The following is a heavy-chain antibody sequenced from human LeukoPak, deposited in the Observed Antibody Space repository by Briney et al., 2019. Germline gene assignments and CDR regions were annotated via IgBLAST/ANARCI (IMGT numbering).Heavy chain of an antibody. CDR1: GFTFSNYS. V-gene: IGHV3-48*04. J-gene: IGHJ4*02. D-gene: IGHD3-3*01. CDR3: AKGLSITIFGVVTAFDY. CDR2: ISSSSSTI. Sequence: PGGSLRLSCAASGFTFSNYSMNWVRQAPGKGLEWVSYISSSSSTIYYADSVKGRFTISRDNAKNSLYLQMNSLRAEDTALYYCAKGLSITIFGVVTAFDYWGQGTLVTVSS.